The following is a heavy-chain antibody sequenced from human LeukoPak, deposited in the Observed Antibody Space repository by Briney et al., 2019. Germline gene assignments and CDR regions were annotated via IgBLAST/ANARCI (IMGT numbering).Heavy chain of an antibody. CDR1: GFTFSSYW. CDR3: ARGVYGDSPKY. J-gene: IGHJ4*02. CDR2: IYSGGST. V-gene: IGHV3-53*01. D-gene: IGHD4-17*01. Sequence: PGGSLRLSCAASGFTFSSYWMSWVRQAPGKGLEWVSVIYSGGSTYYADSVKGRFTISRDNSKNTLYLQMNSLRAEDTAVYYCARGVYGDSPKYWGQGTLVTVSS.